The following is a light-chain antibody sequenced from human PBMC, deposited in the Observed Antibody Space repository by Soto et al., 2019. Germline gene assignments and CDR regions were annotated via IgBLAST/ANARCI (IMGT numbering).Light chain of an antibody. Sequence: EIGLTQPPGTLSLSPGEGATLSCRASQSVSSSYIAWYQQRPGQTPSLLIYGASTRATGIPDRFSGSGSGTHFTLTISRLEPGDFAVYYCQHFGGTTFTFGQGTRLEI. V-gene: IGKV3-20*01. CDR3: QHFGGTTFT. CDR1: QSVSSSY. CDR2: GAS. J-gene: IGKJ5*01.